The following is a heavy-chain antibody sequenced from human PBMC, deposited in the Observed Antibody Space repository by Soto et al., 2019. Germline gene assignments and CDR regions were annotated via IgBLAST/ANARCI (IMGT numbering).Heavy chain of an antibody. Sequence: PGGPLRLSCAASGFTFSSYAMSWVRQAPGKGLEWVSAISGSGGSTYYADSVKGRFTISRDNSKNTLYLQMNSLRAEDTAVYYCAKVDSSGYYYTYFDYWGQGTLVTVSS. D-gene: IGHD3-22*01. J-gene: IGHJ4*02. CDR1: GFTFSSYA. V-gene: IGHV3-23*01. CDR3: AKVDSSGYYYTYFDY. CDR2: ISGSGGST.